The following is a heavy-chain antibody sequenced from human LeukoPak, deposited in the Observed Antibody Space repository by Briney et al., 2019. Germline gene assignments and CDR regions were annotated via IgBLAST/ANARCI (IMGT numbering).Heavy chain of an antibody. J-gene: IGHJ5*02. CDR3: AREIGRNWFDP. CDR1: GGSISSYY. CDR2: IYYSGST. V-gene: IGHV4-59*01. Sequence: SETLSLTCTVSGGSISSYYWSWIRQPPGKGLEWIGYIYYSGSTNYNPSLKSRVTISVDTSKNQFSLKLSSVTPADTAVYYCAREIGRNWFDPWGQRTLVTVSS. D-gene: IGHD2-15*01.